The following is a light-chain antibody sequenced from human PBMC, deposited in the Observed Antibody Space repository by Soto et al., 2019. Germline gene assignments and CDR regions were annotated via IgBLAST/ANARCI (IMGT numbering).Light chain of an antibody. CDR2: EVS. V-gene: IGLV2-14*01. J-gene: IGLJ1*01. Sequence: QSVLPQPASVSGSPGQSITISCTGTSSDVGGYNYVSWYQHHPGKAPKLLIYEVSYRPSGVSDRFSGSKSTNTASLTISGLQAEDEADYYCSSYTSGSLRVFGTGTKV. CDR1: SSDVGGYNY. CDR3: SSYTSGSLRV.